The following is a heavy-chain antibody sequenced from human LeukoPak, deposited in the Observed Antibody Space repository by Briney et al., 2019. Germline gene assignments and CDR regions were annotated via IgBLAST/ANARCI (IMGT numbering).Heavy chain of an antibody. Sequence: GGSLRLSCGASGFTFSSYGMHWVRQAPGKGLEWVAVISYDGSNKYYADSVKGRFTISRDNSKNTLYLQMNSLRAEDTAVYYCAKSGYNRFDYWGQGTLVTVSS. CDR2: ISYDGSNK. CDR1: GFTFSSYG. D-gene: IGHD5-24*01. CDR3: AKSGYNRFDY. J-gene: IGHJ4*02. V-gene: IGHV3-30*19.